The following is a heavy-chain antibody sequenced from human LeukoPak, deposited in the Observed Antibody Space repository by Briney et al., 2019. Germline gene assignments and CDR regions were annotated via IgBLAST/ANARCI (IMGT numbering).Heavy chain of an antibody. CDR3: AVTRYYGSGSYYGPWYYYGMDV. J-gene: IGHJ6*02. Sequence: GGSLRLSCAASGLTLSNYWMHWVRQAPGKGLVWVSRMNNDGSGTTYADSVRGRFTISRDNAKNTLYLQMNSLRAEDTAVYYCAVTRYYGSGSYYGPWYYYGMDVWGQGTTVTVSS. D-gene: IGHD3-10*01. CDR1: GLTLSNYW. V-gene: IGHV3-74*01. CDR2: MNNDGSGT.